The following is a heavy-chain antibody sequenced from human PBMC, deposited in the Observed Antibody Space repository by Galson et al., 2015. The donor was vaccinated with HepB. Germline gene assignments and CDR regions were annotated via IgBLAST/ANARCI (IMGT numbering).Heavy chain of an antibody. V-gene: IGHV4-39*01. D-gene: IGHD2-15*01. CDR3: ARHVGESGSYGMDV. J-gene: IGHJ6*02. CDR1: GGSTSSNTYY. Sequence: ETLSLTCAVFGGSTSSNTYYWSWIRQPPGRGLEWIGSIYYTGTTYYNPSLKSRVTISLDTSKNRFSLKLRSVTAADTAVYYCARHVGESGSYGMDVWGQGTTVSVSS. CDR2: IYYTGTT.